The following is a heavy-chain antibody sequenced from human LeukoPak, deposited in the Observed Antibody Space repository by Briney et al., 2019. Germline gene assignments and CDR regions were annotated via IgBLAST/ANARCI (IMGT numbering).Heavy chain of an antibody. V-gene: IGHV1-58*02. D-gene: IGHD2-21*01. CDR2: IVVGSGNT. CDR1: GFTFTSSA. CDR3: AANTPRVVREDAFDI. J-gene: IGHJ3*02. Sequence: SVKVSCKASGFTFTSSAMQWVRQASGQRLEWIGWIVVGSGNTNYAQKFQERITITRDMSTSTAYMELSSLRSEDTAVYYCAANTPRVVREDAFDIWGQGTMVTVSS.